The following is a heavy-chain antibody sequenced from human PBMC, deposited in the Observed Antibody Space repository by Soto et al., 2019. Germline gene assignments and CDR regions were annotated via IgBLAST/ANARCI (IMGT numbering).Heavy chain of an antibody. J-gene: IGHJ4*02. CDR1: GFTFSNYG. V-gene: IGHV3-30*18. Sequence: QVHLVESGGGVVQPGSSLRLSCAASGFTFSNYGMHWVRQAPGMGLEWVAVISYDGNNRYYVDSVKGRFTISRDNSKNTLYLQMRSLRAEDTAVYYCAKAGDIAAADDFDYWGQGTLVTVSS. CDR2: ISYDGNNR. CDR3: AKAGDIAAADDFDY. D-gene: IGHD6-13*01.